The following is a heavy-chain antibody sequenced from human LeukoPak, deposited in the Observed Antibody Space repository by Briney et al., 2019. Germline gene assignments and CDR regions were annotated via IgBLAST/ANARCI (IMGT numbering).Heavy chain of an antibody. CDR2: IDWDDDK. J-gene: IGHJ4*02. V-gene: IGHV2-70*11. D-gene: IGHD5-18*01. CDR1: GGSISSFY. CDR3: TASEGGYSYGALDY. Sequence: TLSLTCTVSGGSISSFYRSWIRQPPGKALEWLARIDWDDDKYYSTSLKTRLTISKDTSKNQVVLTMTNMDPVDTATYYCTASEGGYSYGALDYWGEGTLVTVSS.